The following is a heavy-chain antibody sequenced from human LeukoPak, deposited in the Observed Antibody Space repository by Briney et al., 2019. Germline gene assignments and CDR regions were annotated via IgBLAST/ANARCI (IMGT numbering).Heavy chain of an antibody. Sequence: PSETLSLTCTVSGGSISSYYWSWIRQPPGKGLEWIGYIYYSGSTNYNPSLKSRVTISVDTSKNQSSLKLSSVTAADTAVYYCARLSSCSSTSCLGWFDPWGQGTLVTVSS. CDR2: IYYSGST. CDR3: ARLSSCSSTSCLGWFDP. J-gene: IGHJ5*02. V-gene: IGHV4-59*08. D-gene: IGHD2-2*01. CDR1: GGSISSYY.